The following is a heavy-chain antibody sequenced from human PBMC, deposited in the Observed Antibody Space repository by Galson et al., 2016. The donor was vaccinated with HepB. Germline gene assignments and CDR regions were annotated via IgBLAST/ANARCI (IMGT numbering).Heavy chain of an antibody. CDR3: ARGGGITMARGVMPGWFDP. CDR2: NIPLFGAT. V-gene: IGHV1-69*06. CDR1: GVTFSNFA. J-gene: IGHJ5*02. D-gene: IGHD3-10*01. Sequence: SVKVSCKASGVTFSNFAISWLRQAPGQGLEWMGGNIPLFGATNYAQKFQGRVTITADKPTTTANMDLSRLRSEDTAVYYCARGGGITMARGVMPGWFDPWGQGTLVTVSS.